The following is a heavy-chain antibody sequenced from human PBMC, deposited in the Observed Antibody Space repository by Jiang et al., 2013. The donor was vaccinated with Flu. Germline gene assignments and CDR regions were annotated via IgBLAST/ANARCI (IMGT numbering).Heavy chain of an antibody. CDR2: IVVGSDYA. CDR1: GFTFTTSA. V-gene: IGHV1-58*01. CDR3: AATPQSSGGHWISY. J-gene: IGHJ4*02. Sequence: SGPEVKEPGTSVKVSCKTSGFTFTTSAVQWVRQVRGQRLEWIGWIVVGSDYAKYAPEFQERVTITRDMSTSTISLELSSLRSGDTAMYYCAATPQSSGGHWISYWGQGTLVTVSS. D-gene: IGHD6-19*01.